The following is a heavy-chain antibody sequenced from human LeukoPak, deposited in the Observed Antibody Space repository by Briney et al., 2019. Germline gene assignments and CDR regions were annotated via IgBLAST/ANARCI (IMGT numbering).Heavy chain of an antibody. V-gene: IGHV1-3*01. J-gene: IGHJ4*02. CDR1: GYTFTSYD. Sequence: GASVKVSCKASGYTFTSYDINWVRQAPGQRLEWMGWINAGNGNTKYSQKFQGRVTITRDTSASTAYMELSSLRSEDTAVYYCAREYYDFWSGYYGFDYWGQGTLVTVSS. CDR3: AREYYDFWSGYYGFDY. CDR2: INAGNGNT. D-gene: IGHD3-3*01.